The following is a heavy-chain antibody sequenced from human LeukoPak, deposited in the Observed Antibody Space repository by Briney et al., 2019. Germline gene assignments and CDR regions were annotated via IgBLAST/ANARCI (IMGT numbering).Heavy chain of an antibody. CDR2: INHSGST. Sequence: SETLSLTCAVYGGSFSGYYWSWIRQPPGKGLEWIGEINHSGSTNYNPSLKSRVTISVDTSKNQFSLKLSSVTTADTAVYYCARHGAGKYEASEEGADYYYMDVWGKGTTVTISS. J-gene: IGHJ6*03. V-gene: IGHV4-34*01. CDR1: GGSFSGYY. D-gene: IGHD4/OR15-4a*01. CDR3: ARHGAGKYEASEEGADYYYMDV.